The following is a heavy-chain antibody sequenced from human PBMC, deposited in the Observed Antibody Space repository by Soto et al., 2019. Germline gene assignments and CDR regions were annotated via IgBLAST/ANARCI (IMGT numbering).Heavy chain of an antibody. CDR2: INHSGST. Sequence: SETLSLTCAVYGGSFSGYYWSWIRQPPGKGLEWIGEINHSGSTNYNPSLKSRVTISVDTSKNQFSLKLSSVTAADTAVYYCARGFVVVPAAPPHGMDVWGQGTTVTVSS. V-gene: IGHV4-34*01. CDR3: ARGFVVVPAAPPHGMDV. J-gene: IGHJ6*02. CDR1: GGSFSGYY. D-gene: IGHD2-2*01.